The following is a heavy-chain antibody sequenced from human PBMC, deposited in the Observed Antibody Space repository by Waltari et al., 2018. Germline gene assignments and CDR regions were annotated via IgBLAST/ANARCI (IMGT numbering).Heavy chain of an antibody. D-gene: IGHD2-2*01. CDR2: MNPNSGNT. J-gene: IGHJ6*02. CDR3: AREVVPAANKNYYYYGMDV. Sequence: QVQLVQSGAEVKKPGASVKVSCKASGYTFTSYDINWVRQATGQGLEWMGWMNPNSGNTGYAQKFQGRVTMTRNTSISTAYMGLSSLRSEDTAVYYCAREVVPAANKNYYYYGMDVWGQGTTVTVSS. CDR1: GYTFTSYD. V-gene: IGHV1-8*01.